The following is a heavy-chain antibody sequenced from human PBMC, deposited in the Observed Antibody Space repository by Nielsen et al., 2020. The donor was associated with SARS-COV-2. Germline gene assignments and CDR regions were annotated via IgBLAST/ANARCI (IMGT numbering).Heavy chain of an antibody. CDR3: AREETYYDFWSGYYTGRERGYYFDY. CDR2: ISAYNGNT. Sequence: ASVKVSCKASGYTFTSYGISWVRQAPGQGLEWMGWISAYNGNTNYAQKLQGRVTMTTDTSTSTAYMELRGLRSDDTAVYYCAREETYYDFWSGYYTGRERGYYFDYWGQGTLVTVSS. CDR1: GYTFTSYG. V-gene: IGHV1-18*01. D-gene: IGHD3-3*01. J-gene: IGHJ4*02.